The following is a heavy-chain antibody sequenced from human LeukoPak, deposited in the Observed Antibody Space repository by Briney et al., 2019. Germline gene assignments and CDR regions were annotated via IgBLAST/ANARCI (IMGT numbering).Heavy chain of an antibody. CDR2: IYHSGST. V-gene: IGHV4-38-2*01. J-gene: IGHJ4*02. CDR1: GYSISSGYY. D-gene: IGHD1-26*01. CDR3: ARRTGSYLAFDY. Sequence: PSKTLSLTWAVSGYSISSGYYWSWIRQPPGKGLEWIGSIYHSGSTFHNPPLKSRVPISVDTSKNQFSLKLASVTPPATAVYYCARRTGSYLAFDYWGQGTLVTVSS.